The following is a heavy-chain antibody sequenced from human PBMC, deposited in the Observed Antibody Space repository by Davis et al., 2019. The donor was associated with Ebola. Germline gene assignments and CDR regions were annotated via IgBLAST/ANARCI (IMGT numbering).Heavy chain of an antibody. D-gene: IGHD3-22*01. V-gene: IGHV1-69*13. CDR1: GGTFSSYA. CDR2: IIPVSGVP. Sequence: SVKVSCKTSGGTFSSYAISWVRQAPGQGLDWMGGIIPVSGVPKYAQDFQGRVTITADESTSTAYMELSSLRSEDTAMYYCARDRYSDGSGYFFEQSHWGQGTLVTVSS. J-gene: IGHJ4*02. CDR3: ARDRYSDGSGYFFEQSH.